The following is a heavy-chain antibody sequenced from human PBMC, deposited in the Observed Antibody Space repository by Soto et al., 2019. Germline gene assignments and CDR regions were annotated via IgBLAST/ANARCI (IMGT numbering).Heavy chain of an antibody. J-gene: IGHJ4*02. V-gene: IGHV4-59*01. CDR3: ARVGGVAARTFDY. CDR2: LYYSGNT. D-gene: IGHD2-15*01. Sequence: QVQLQESGPGVVKPSETLSLTCTVSGGSISPFYWSWVRQPPGKGLEWIGYLYYSGNTNYNPSLKSRVTISVDASQNQGSLRLTSVTAADTAVYYCARVGGVAARTFDYWGQGTVVTVSS. CDR1: GGSISPFY.